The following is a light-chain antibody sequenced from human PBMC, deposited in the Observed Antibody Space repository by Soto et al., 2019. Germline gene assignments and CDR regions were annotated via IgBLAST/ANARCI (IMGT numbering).Light chain of an antibody. CDR1: QSISSY. V-gene: IGKV1-39*01. Sequence: DIQMTQSPSSLSASVRDRVTITCRASQSISSYLNWYQQKPGKAPKLLIYAASSLQSGVPSRFSGGGSGTDFTLTISSLQPEDFATYYCQQSYSTPSITFGQGTRLEI. CDR2: AAS. J-gene: IGKJ5*01. CDR3: QQSYSTPSIT.